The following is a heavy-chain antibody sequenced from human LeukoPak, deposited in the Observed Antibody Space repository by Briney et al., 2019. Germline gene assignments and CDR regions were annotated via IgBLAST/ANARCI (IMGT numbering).Heavy chain of an antibody. CDR3: AKDYYDSSGHRDGYYYYMDV. CDR1: GFTFDDYA. D-gene: IGHD3-22*01. Sequence: GGSLRLSCAASGFTFDDYAMHWVRQTPGKGLEWVSGISWNSGSIGYADSVKGRFTISRDNAKNSLYLQMNSLRAEDTALYYCAKDYYDSSGHRDGYYYYMDVWGKGTTVTVSS. J-gene: IGHJ6*03. V-gene: IGHV3-9*01. CDR2: ISWNSGSI.